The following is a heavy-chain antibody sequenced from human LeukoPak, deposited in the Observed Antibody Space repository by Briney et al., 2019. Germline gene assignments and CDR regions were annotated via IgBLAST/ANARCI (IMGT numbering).Heavy chain of an antibody. CDR1: NFTFGVYA. CDR3: ATDRDGDFYFYMDV. CDR2: ISASGDKT. Sequence: GGSLRLSCAASNFTFGVYAMSWVRQAPGKGLEWISLISASGDKTYYADSVKGRFTVSRDNSRNTMYLQMDSLRAEDTAVYYCATDRDGDFYFYMDVWGTGTTVIVSS. J-gene: IGHJ6*03. D-gene: IGHD4-17*01. V-gene: IGHV3-23*01.